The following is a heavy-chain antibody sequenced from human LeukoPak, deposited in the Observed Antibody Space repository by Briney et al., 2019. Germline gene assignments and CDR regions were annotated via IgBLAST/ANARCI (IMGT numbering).Heavy chain of an antibody. Sequence: GGSLRLSCAASGFTFDDYAMHWVRQAPGKGLEWVSGITWNSDNIEYADSVKGRFTISRDDAKKSLYLQMNSLRAEDTAVYFCARFSEVYYYVDVWGTGTTVTVSS. CDR1: GFTFDDYA. CDR2: ITWNSDNI. CDR3: ARFSEVYYYVDV. D-gene: IGHD3-3*01. J-gene: IGHJ6*03. V-gene: IGHV3-9*01.